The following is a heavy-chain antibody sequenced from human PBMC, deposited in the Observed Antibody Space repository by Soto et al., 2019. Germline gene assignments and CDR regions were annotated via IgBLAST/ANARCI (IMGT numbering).Heavy chain of an antibody. J-gene: IGHJ6*03. CDR2: INHSGST. CDR3: ARGGREVVIANQQNKGPFYYYYMDV. D-gene: IGHD2-21*01. V-gene: IGHV4-34*01. CDR1: GGSFSGYY. Sequence: SETLSLTCAVYGGSFSGYYWSWIRQPPGKGLEWIGEINHSGSTNYNPSLKSRVTISVDTSKNQFSLKLGSVTAADTAVYYCARGGREVVIANQQNKGPFYYYYMDVWGKGTTVTVSS.